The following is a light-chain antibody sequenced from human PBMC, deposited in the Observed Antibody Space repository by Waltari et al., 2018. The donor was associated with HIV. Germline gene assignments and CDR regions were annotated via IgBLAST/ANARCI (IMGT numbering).Light chain of an antibody. CDR3: VGWDSRLRGYV. CDR2: KDT. V-gene: IGLV1-47*01. CDR1: SSNIETDN. Sequence: QPVLTQPPSASGTPGQRVTISCSGSSSNIETDNVYWYQQFPGAAPKLLIYKDTHRPPGVPDRFTGAKSGTSASLAIGGLRSEDEADYYCVGWDSRLRGYVFGTGTKVTVL. J-gene: IGLJ1*01.